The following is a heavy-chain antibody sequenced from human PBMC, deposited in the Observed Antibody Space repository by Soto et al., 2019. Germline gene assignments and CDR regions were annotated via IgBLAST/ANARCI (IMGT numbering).Heavy chain of an antibody. CDR3: ARTTSSYYYYGMDV. Sequence: GGSLRLSCAASGFTVSSNYMSWVRQAPGKGLEWVSVIYSGGSTYYADSVKGRFTISRDNSKNMLYLQMNSLRAEDTAVYYCARTTSSYYYYGMDVWGQGTTVTVSS. CDR1: GFTVSSNY. CDR2: IYSGGST. J-gene: IGHJ6*02. V-gene: IGHV3-53*01. D-gene: IGHD4-17*01.